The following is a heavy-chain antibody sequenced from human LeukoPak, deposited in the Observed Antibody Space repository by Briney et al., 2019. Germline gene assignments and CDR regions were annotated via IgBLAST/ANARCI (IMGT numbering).Heavy chain of an antibody. CDR2: IKQDGNEK. CDR3: AREALALYFDWLLYDGGGAFDI. J-gene: IGHJ3*02. Sequence: GGSLRLSCAASGFTFTNYWMSWVRQAPGTGLEWVANIKQDGNEKYYVDSVKGRFTISRDNAKNSLYLQMNSLRAEDTAVYYCAREALALYFDWLLYDGGGAFDIWGQGTMVTVSS. D-gene: IGHD3-9*01. CDR1: GFTFTNYW. V-gene: IGHV3-7*01.